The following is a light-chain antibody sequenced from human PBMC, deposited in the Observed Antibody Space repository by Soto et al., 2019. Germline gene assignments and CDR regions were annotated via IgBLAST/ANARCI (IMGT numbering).Light chain of an antibody. CDR1: SSNIGAGHD. Sequence: QSVLTQPPSVSGAPGQRVTISCTGSSSNIGAGHDVHWYQQVPGTAPKLLVSGNTNRPSGVPDRFSGSNSGTSASLAITGLQAEDEADYYCQSFDSSLNGWVFGGGTQRTVL. J-gene: IGLJ3*02. V-gene: IGLV1-40*01. CDR2: GNT. CDR3: QSFDSSLNGWV.